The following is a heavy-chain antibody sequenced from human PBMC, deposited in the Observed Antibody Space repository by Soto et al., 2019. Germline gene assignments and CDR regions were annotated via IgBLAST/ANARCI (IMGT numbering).Heavy chain of an antibody. D-gene: IGHD3-10*01. J-gene: IGHJ6*02. CDR2: INPDSGDT. V-gene: IGHV1-2*06. Sequence: ASVKVSCKASGYIFTDFDIHWVRQAPGQGLEWVGRINPDSGDTLFAEKFQGRVTMTRDTSISTVSMAVARLRPDDTAVYYCALVLPSEINREMDVWGQGTLVTVSS. CDR3: ALVLPSEINREMDV. CDR1: GYIFTDFD.